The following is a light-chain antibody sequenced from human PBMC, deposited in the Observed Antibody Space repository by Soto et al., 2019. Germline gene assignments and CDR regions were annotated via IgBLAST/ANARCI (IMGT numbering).Light chain of an antibody. CDR2: EAA. J-gene: IGLJ2*01. CDR3: TSYTSASTLV. Sequence: QSVLTQPASVSGSPGQSITISCTGTSDDIGANNYVSWYQHHPGKAPKILISEAANRPSGISHRFSGSKSGNTASLTISGLQAEDEADYFCTSYTSASTLVFGGGTKLTVL. CDR1: SDDIGANNY. V-gene: IGLV2-14*01.